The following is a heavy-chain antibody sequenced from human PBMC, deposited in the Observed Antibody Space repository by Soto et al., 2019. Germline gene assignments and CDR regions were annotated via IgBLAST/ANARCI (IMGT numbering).Heavy chain of an antibody. Sequence: ASVKVSCKASGYTFTSYGISWVRQAPGQGLEWMGWISAYNGNTNYAQKLQGRVTMTTDTSTSTAYMELRSLRSDDTAVYYCERDPIVGAPYYYYGMDVWGQGTTVTVSS. J-gene: IGHJ6*02. D-gene: IGHD1-26*01. CDR1: GYTFTSYG. CDR3: ERDPIVGAPYYYYGMDV. CDR2: ISAYNGNT. V-gene: IGHV1-18*01.